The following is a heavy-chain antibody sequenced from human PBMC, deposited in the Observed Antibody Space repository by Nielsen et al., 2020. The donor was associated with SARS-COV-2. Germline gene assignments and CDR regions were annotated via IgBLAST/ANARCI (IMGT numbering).Heavy chain of an antibody. V-gene: IGHV4-59*12. CDR2: IYSSGST. Sequence: SETLSLTCTVSGGSISSYYWSWIRQPPGKGLEWIGYIYSSGSTNYNPSLKSRVTISVDTSKNQFSLKLSSVTAADTAVYYCARDRVGATDAFDIWGQGTMVTVSS. J-gene: IGHJ3*02. CDR1: GGSISSYY. CDR3: ARDRVGATDAFDI. D-gene: IGHD1-26*01.